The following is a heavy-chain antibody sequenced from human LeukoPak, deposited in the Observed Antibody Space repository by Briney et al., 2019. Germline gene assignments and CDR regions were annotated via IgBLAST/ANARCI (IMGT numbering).Heavy chain of an antibody. V-gene: IGHV4-39*01. D-gene: IGHD3-22*01. CDR1: SGSISSSSYY. J-gene: IGHJ3*02. CDR2: IYYSGST. CDR3: ASITMIVVAEDAFDI. Sequence: KSSETLSLTCTVSSGSISSSSYYWGWIRQPPGKGLEWIGSIYYSGSTYYNPSLKSRVTISVDTSKNQFSLKLSSVTAADTAVYYCASITMIVVAEDAFDIWGQGTMVTVSS.